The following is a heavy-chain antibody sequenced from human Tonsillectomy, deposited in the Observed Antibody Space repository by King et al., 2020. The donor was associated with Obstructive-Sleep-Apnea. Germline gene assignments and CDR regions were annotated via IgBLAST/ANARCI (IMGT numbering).Heavy chain of an antibody. V-gene: IGHV4-30-2*01. J-gene: IGHJ3*02. CDR2: IYGLGNENS. CDR1: GGSISSGGYS. D-gene: IGHD3-10*01. Sequence: LQLQESGSGLVKPSQTLSLTCAVSGGSISSGGYSWTWIRQPPGRGLEWIGYIYGLGNENSYYNPSLRSRVIISVERSKNQFSLNLTSVTAADTAVYYCARGQDLTHYYTSGTPDAFEIWGQGMVVTVSS. CDR3: ARGQDLTHYYTSGTPDAFEI.